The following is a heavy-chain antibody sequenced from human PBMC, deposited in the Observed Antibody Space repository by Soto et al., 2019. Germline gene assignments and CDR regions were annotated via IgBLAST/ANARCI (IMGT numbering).Heavy chain of an antibody. CDR1: GGTFSSYA. D-gene: IGHD3-22*01. CDR2: IIPIFGTA. J-gene: IGHJ4*02. Sequence: QVQLVQSGAEVKKPGSSVKVSCKASGGTFSSYAISWVRQAPGQGLEWMGGIIPIFGTANYAQKFQGRVTITADESTSTAYMELSSLRSEDTAAYYCARGPNYYDSSGLDYWGQGTLVTVSS. V-gene: IGHV1-69*01. CDR3: ARGPNYYDSSGLDY.